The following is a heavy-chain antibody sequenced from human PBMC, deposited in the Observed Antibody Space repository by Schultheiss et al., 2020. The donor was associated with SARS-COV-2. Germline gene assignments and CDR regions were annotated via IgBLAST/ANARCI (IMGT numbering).Heavy chain of an antibody. CDR1: GFSFSSNW. Sequence: GGSLRLSCAGSGFSFSSNWMHWVRQVPGKGLEWVAVISYDGSNKYYADSVKGRFTISRDNAKNSLYLQMNSLRAEDTAVYYCAKDPSTYTGAFDIWGQGTMVTVSS. CDR3: AKDPSTYTGAFDI. V-gene: IGHV3-30*18. J-gene: IGHJ3*02. D-gene: IGHD3-16*01. CDR2: ISYDGSNK.